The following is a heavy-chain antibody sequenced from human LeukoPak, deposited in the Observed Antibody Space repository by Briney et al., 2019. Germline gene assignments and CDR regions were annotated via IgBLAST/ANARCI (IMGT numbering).Heavy chain of an antibody. CDR2: IYSGGST. J-gene: IGHJ6*02. V-gene: IGHV3-66*01. Sequence: GGSLRLSCAASGFTVSSNYMSWVRQAPGKGLEWVSVIYSGGSTYYADSVKGRFTISRDNSKNTLYLQMNSLRAEDTAVYYCARDSGSYAFDYYYGIDVWGQGTTVTVSS. D-gene: IGHD1-26*01. CDR3: ARDSGSYAFDYYYGIDV. CDR1: GFTVSSNY.